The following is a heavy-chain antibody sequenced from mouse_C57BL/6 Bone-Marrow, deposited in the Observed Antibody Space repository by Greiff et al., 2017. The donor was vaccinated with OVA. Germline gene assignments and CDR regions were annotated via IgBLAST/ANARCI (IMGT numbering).Heavy chain of an antibody. J-gene: IGHJ3*01. Sequence: VQLQQSGAELVKPGASVKLSCKASGYTFTEYTIHWVKQRSGQGLEWIGWFYPGSGSIKYNEKFKDKATLTADKYSSTVYMELSRLTSEDSAVYFCARHEEYYYGPRVWFAYWGQGTLVTVSA. CDR3: ARHEEYYYGPRVWFAY. D-gene: IGHD2-1*01. V-gene: IGHV1-62-2*01. CDR1: GYTFTEYT. CDR2: FYPGSGSI.